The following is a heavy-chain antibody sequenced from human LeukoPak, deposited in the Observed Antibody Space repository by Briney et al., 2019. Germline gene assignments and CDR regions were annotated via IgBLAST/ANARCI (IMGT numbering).Heavy chain of an antibody. D-gene: IGHD6-19*01. CDR3: VRGAQQWLAQADYYYGMDV. CDR1: GFTFSSYS. CDR2: IISSSSYI. Sequence: GGSLRLSCAASGFTFSSYSMNWVRQAPGKGLEWVSSIISSSSYIYYADSVKGRFTISRDNAKNSLYLQMNSLRAEDTAVYYCVRGAQQWLAQADYYYGMDVWGKGTTVTVSS. J-gene: IGHJ6*04. V-gene: IGHV3-21*01.